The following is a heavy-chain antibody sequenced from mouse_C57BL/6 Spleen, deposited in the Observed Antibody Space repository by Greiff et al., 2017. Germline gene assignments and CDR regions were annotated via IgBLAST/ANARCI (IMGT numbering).Heavy chain of an antibody. CDR3: TEELGHYYAMDY. J-gene: IGHJ4*01. V-gene: IGHV1-5*01. D-gene: IGHD4-1*01. Sequence: VQLQQSGTVLARPGASVKMSCKTSGYTFTSYWMHWVKQRPGQGLEWIGAIYPGNSDTSYNQKFKGKAKLTAVTSASTAYMELSSLTNEDSAVYYCTEELGHYYAMDYWGQGTSVTVSS. CDR2: IYPGNSDT. CDR1: GYTFTSYW.